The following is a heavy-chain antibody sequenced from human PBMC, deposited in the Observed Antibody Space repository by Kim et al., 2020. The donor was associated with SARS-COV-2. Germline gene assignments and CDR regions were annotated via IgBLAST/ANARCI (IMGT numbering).Heavy chain of an antibody. V-gene: IGHV4-39*07. D-gene: IGHD6-13*01. CDR1: GGSISNSGYY. CDR3: ARDHYSIPNNWFDP. CDR2: VYASGVT. J-gene: IGHJ5*02. Sequence: SETLSLTCFVSGGSISNSGYYWGWIRQLPGKGLEWIASVYASGVTYYNPSLKNRVPLLVDTSKNHFSLRLTSVTAADTADYFCARDHYSIPNNWFDPWGQGTLVTVS.